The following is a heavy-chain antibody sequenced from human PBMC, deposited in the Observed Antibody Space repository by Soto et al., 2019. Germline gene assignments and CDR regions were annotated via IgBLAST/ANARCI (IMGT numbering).Heavy chain of an antibody. Sequence: QLQLQESGPGLVKPSETLSLTCTVSAGSIKNTGANWGWVRQPPGKGLEWIGSVYYTGTTYYNPSLQSRVTIAIDTSKIQYSLSLNSVAAADTSVYYCATHTSGSRNGPHTWGQGTLVTVSS. J-gene: IGHJ5*02. CDR1: AGSIKNTGAN. CDR2: VYYTGTT. V-gene: IGHV4-39*01. CDR3: ATHTSGSRNGPHT. D-gene: IGHD1-26*01.